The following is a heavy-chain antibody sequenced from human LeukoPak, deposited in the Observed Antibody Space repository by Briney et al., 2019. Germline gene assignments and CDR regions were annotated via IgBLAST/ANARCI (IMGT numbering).Heavy chain of an antibody. D-gene: IGHD2-2*01. V-gene: IGHV4-38-2*01. CDR1: GYSISSGYY. CDR2: IYHSGST. Sequence: PSETLSLTCAVSGYSISSGYYWGWIRQPPGQGLEWIGIIYHSGSTYYNPSLKSRVTISVDTSKTHFSLKLSSVTAADTAVYYCACIDGSRLSNIVVVPAAMLVWGQGTLVTVSS. CDR3: ACIDGSRLSNIVVVPAAMLV. J-gene: IGHJ4*02.